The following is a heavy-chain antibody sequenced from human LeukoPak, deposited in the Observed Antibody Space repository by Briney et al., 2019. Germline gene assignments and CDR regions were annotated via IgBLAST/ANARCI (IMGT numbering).Heavy chain of an antibody. CDR2: ILVGSGNT. CDR1: GFPFTSSA. D-gene: IGHD4-23*01. J-gene: IGHJ3*01. CDR3: AAEGRPTVVTFRKGAVDL. Sequence: SVKVSCNSSGFPFTSSAVQWVQQARGQRLVWIECILVGSGNTNYAQKFQERVTITRDMSTSTVYMELSSLRSEDTAVYYCAAEGRPTVVTFRKGAVDLWGQGTMVTVSS. V-gene: IGHV1-58*01.